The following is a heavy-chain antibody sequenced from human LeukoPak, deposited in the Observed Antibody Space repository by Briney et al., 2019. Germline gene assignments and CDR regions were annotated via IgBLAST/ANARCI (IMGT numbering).Heavy chain of an antibody. Sequence: NPGGSLRLSCAASGFTFSDYYMSWVRQAPGKGLEWVSYISSSGSTIHYADSVRGRFTISRDNAKKSLYLQMNSLRAEDTAVYYCAREGYSGYDLDYWGQGTLVTVSS. D-gene: IGHD5-12*01. V-gene: IGHV3-11*04. CDR3: AREGYSGYDLDY. J-gene: IGHJ4*02. CDR1: GFTFSDYY. CDR2: ISSSGSTI.